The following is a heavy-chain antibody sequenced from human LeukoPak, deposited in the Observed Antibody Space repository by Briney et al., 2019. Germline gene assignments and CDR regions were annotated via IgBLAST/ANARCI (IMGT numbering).Heavy chain of an antibody. Sequence: GGSLRLSCAASGFTFSNYAMSWVRQAPGKGLEWVSAIINSGGNTYYADSVKGRFTISRDNSKNTLHLQMNSLRAEDTAVYYCAKDWSCDYWGQGTLVTVSS. CDR1: GFTFSNYA. CDR3: AKDWSCDY. V-gene: IGHV3-23*01. CDR2: IINSGGNT. J-gene: IGHJ4*02. D-gene: IGHD1-26*01.